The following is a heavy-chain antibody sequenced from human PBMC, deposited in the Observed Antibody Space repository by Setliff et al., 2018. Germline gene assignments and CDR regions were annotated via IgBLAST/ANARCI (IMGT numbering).Heavy chain of an antibody. V-gene: IGHV3-33*08. D-gene: IGHD2-15*01. CDR1: GFTFSTYR. J-gene: IGHJ4*02. CDR3: ARTCSGSGCYAGLES. CDR2: IWDDGVKK. Sequence: GGSLRLSCAASGFTFSTYRMHWVRQAPGKGLEWVAVIWDDGVKKYHADSVKGRFTISRNNSKNTLYLQMNSLRPEDTAVYYCARTCSGSGCYAGLESWGQGTPVTVSS.